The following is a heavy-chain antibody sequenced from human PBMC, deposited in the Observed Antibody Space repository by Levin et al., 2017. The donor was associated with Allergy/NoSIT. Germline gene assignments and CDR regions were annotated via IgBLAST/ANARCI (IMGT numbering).Heavy chain of an antibody. CDR3: ASTSIAALGNAFDI. J-gene: IGHJ3*02. Sequence: PGGSLRLSCAASGFTFSSYAMHWVRQAPGKGLEWVAVISYDGSNKYYADSVKGRFTISRDNSKNTLYLQMNSLRAEDTAVYYCASTSIAALGNAFDIWGQGTMVTVSS. CDR2: ISYDGSNK. V-gene: IGHV3-30-3*01. CDR1: GFTFSSYA. D-gene: IGHD6-6*01.